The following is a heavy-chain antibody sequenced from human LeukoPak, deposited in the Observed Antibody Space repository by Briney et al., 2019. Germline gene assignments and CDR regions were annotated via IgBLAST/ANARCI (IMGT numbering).Heavy chain of an antibody. D-gene: IGHD1-26*01. V-gene: IGHV3-48*04. Sequence: PGGSLRLSCAASGFTFSNAWMNWVRQAPGKGLEWVSYISSGGRTKYYADSVRGRLTTSRDNAKSSLSLQMDSLRAEDTAVYYCASGGDRWELPIIWGQGTMVIVSS. J-gene: IGHJ3*02. CDR1: GFTFSNAW. CDR3: ASGGDRWELPII. CDR2: ISSGGRTK.